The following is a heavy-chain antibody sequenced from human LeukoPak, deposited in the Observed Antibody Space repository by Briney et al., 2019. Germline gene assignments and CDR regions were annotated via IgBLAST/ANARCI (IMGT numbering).Heavy chain of an antibody. CDR3: AKYVFSYGSGSYLAH. D-gene: IGHD3-10*01. J-gene: IGHJ4*02. V-gene: IGHV1-8*01. CDR2: MNPISGNT. CDR1: GYTFTSYD. Sequence: GASVKVSCKASGYTFTSYDINWVRQATGQGLEWMGWMNPISGNTGHAQKFQGRVTMTRDTSISTAYMELSSLRSEDTAVYYCAKYVFSYGSGSYLAHWGQGTQVTVSS.